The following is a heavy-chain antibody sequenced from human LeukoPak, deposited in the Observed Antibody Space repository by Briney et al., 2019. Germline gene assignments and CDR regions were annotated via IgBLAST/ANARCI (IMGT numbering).Heavy chain of an antibody. D-gene: IGHD5-18*01. CDR3: VKSVFGYSYGYGDY. V-gene: IGHV3-64D*06. CDR1: GFTFSSYA. Sequence: QTGGSLRLSCSASGFTFSSYAMHWVRQAPGKGLEYVSAISSNGGSTYYADSVKGRLTISRDNSKNTLYLQMSSLRAEDTAVYYCVKSVFGYSYGYGDYWGQGTLVTVSS. CDR2: ISSNGGST. J-gene: IGHJ4*02.